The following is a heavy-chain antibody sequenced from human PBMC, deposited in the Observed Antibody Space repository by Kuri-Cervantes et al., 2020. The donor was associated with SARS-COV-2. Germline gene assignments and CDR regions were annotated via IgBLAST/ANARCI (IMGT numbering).Heavy chain of an antibody. CDR3: ARPHGAATSQFTDSYYFYGMDV. CDR2: IYPSDYYT. J-gene: IGHJ6*02. Sequence: GESLKISCMGSAYSFTSYWISWVRQMPGRGLQWMGSIYPSDYYTKYSPSFQGHVTISVDNSIRTAFLQWGNLKASDNAIYYCARPHGAATSQFTDSYYFYGMDVWGQGTTVTVSS. D-gene: IGHD5-24*01. CDR1: AYSFTSYW. V-gene: IGHV5-10-1*01.